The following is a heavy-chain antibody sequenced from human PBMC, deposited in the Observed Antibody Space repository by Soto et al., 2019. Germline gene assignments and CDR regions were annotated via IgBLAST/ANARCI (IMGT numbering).Heavy chain of an antibody. CDR2: TAYTGNT. V-gene: IGHV4-59*01. CDR1: GGSITSYH. J-gene: IGHJ5*02. CDR3: ARTFHAGFPPSSAP. Sequence: QVHLLESGPGLVKPSETLSLTCVVSGGSITSYHWSWIRQFPGKGLEWIAYTAYTGNTNYNPSLKSGVTISMNPPKNHFPLKLPSMPAAATAVNSCARTFHAGFPPSSAPWGKGTLSPSPQ. D-gene: IGHD2-8*01.